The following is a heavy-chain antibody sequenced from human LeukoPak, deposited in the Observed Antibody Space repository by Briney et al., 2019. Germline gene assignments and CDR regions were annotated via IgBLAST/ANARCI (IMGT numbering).Heavy chain of an antibody. CDR1: GFTLGDYA. CDR3: SSSPGGYYYMDV. CDR2: IRSKAYGGTT. D-gene: IGHD6-6*01. V-gene: IGHV3-49*04. Sequence: PGGSLRLSCTASGFTLGDYAMSWVRQAPGKGLEWVGFIRSKAYGGTTEYAAYVKGRFTISRDDSKSIAYLQMNSLKTEDTAVYYSSSSPGGYYYMDVWGKGTTVTVSS. J-gene: IGHJ6*03.